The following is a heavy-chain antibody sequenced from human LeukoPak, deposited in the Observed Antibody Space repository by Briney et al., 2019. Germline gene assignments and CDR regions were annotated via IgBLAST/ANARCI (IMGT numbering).Heavy chain of an antibody. CDR1: GFTFSDYY. CDR2: ISSSGSTI. D-gene: IGHD1-26*01. V-gene: IGHV3-11*01. J-gene: IGHJ6*02. CDR3: ARDGWDPYYYYYYGMDV. Sequence: PGGSLRLSCAASGFTFSDYYMSWIRQAPGKGLEWVSYISSSGSTIYYADSVKGRFTISRDNAKNSLYLQMNSLRAEDTAVYYCARDGWDPYYYYYYGMDVWGQGTTVTVSS.